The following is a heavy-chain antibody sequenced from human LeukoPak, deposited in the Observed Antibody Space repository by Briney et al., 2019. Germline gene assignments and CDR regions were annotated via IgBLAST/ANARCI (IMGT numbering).Heavy chain of an antibody. CDR1: GFTFDDYA. V-gene: IGHV3-30*03. CDR2: MSHDGGIE. Sequence: PGGSLRLSCAASGFTFDDYAMHWVRQAPGKGLEWVAVMSHDGGIEKYAGSVKGRFTISRDNSRETLFLQMNSLRSDDTAVYYCARAKIIYSITHMDVWGQGTTVTVSS. CDR3: ARAKIIYSITHMDV. J-gene: IGHJ6*02. D-gene: IGHD5-12*01.